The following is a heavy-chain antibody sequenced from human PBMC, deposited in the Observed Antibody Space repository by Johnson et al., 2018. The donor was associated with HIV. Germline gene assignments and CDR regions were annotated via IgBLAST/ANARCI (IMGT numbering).Heavy chain of an antibody. CDR3: AKDDSPSGAFDI. CDR1: GFTFSSYA. J-gene: IGHJ3*02. Sequence: QVQLVESGVGLVKPGGSLRLSCAASGFTFSSYAMSWVRQAPGKGLEWVAVISYDGNNKYYTDSVKGRFTISRDNSKNTLYVQMNSLRVEDTAVYYCAKDDSPSGAFDIWGQGTMVIVSS. D-gene: IGHD3-10*01. CDR2: ISYDGNNK. V-gene: IGHV3-30-3*01.